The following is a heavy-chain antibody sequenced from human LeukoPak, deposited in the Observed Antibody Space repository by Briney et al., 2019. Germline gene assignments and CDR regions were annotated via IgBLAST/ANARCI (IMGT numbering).Heavy chain of an antibody. CDR3: AKGQRWESPHYLDS. J-gene: IGHJ4*02. CDR1: GFTFSSSA. D-gene: IGHD1-26*01. CDR2: ISASGGST. Sequence: GGSLRLSCAASGFTFSSSAMSWVRQVPGKGLEWVSGISASGGSTYYADSVRGRSTISRDNSKNTLYVQMNSLRDEDTAVYYCAKGQRWESPHYLDSWGQGTLVTVSS. V-gene: IGHV3-23*01.